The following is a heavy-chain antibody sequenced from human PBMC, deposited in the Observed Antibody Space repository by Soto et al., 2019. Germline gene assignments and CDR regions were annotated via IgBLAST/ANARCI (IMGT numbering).Heavy chain of an antibody. CDR1: GGSISSSSYY. V-gene: IGHV4-39*01. CDR2: IYYSGST. J-gene: IGHJ6*02. CDR3: ARVDEQILRYGMDV. Sequence: TSETLSLTCTVSGGSISSSSYYWGWIRQPPGKGLEWIGSIYYSGSTYYNPSLKSRVTISVDTSKNQFSLKLSSVTAADTAVYYCARVDEQILRYGMDVWGQGTTVTVSS. D-gene: IGHD2-8*01.